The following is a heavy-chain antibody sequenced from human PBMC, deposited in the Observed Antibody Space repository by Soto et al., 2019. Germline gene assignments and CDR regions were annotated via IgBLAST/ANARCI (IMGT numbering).Heavy chain of an antibody. J-gene: IGHJ5*02. CDR2: MNPNNGDK. CDR3: ARGGRYLEWFPWFDP. D-gene: IGHD3-3*01. V-gene: IGHV1-8*01. Sequence: QVQLVQSGAEMKRPGASVKVSCRASGYTFASYNIYWVRQAKGQGLEWIGWMNPNNGDKGYAQNFLERVTLTRDTTVRTAFLEISTLTSEDTATYYCARGGRYLEWFPWFDPWGQGTLVTVSS. CDR1: GYTFASYN.